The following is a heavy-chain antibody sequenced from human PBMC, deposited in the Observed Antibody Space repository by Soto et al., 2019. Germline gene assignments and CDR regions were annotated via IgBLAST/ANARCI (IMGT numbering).Heavy chain of an antibody. V-gene: IGHV4-4*02. D-gene: IGHD6-13*01. J-gene: IGHJ4*02. CDR3: ATRDSGRLY. CDR1: GVSISSHDW. CDR2: SHQSGNT. Sequence: QVQLQESGPGLVKPSGTLSLTCAVSGVSISSHDWWTWVRQPPGKGLEWIGESHQSGNTNYNSSRESRVTIALDNSKNQLSLQLSSVTVADTAVYYCATRDSGRLYWGQGTLVTVSS.